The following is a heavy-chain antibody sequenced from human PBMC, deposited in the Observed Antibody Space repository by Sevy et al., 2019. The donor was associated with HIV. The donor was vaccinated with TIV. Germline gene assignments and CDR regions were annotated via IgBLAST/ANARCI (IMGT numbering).Heavy chain of an antibody. V-gene: IGHV3-23*01. D-gene: IGHD5-12*01. J-gene: IGHJ4*02. CDR2: VSGSGDGT. Sequence: GGSLRLSCAASGFTFNSFAISWVRQAPGKGLEWVSGVSGSGDGTYYTDYMKGRFTVARDNSKNSLYLQLDNLRVEDTAVYYCAKATSAKATEDHFDYWGQGTLVTVSS. CDR1: GFTFNSFA. CDR3: AKATSAKATEDHFDY.